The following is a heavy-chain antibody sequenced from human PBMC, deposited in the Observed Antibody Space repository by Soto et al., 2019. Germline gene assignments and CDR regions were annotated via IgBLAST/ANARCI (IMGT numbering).Heavy chain of an antibody. CDR1: GYSFTSYW. V-gene: IGHV5-51*01. D-gene: IGHD6-19*01. Sequence: PGESLKISCKGSGYSFTSYWIGWVRQMPWKGLEWMGIIYPGDSDTRYSPSFQGQVTISADKSISTAYLQWSSLKASDTAMYYCARSHIAVPSQLDYWGQGTLVTVSS. J-gene: IGHJ4*02. CDR3: ARSHIAVPSQLDY. CDR2: IYPGDSDT.